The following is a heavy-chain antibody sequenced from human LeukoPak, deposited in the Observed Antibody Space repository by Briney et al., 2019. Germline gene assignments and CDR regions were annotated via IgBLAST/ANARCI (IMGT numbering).Heavy chain of an antibody. CDR1: GFPLSSYS. CDR2: ISSSSITI. V-gene: IGHV3-48*04. D-gene: IGHD3-3*01. CDR3: ARVQNDFWSGYYFDY. J-gene: IGHJ4*02. Sequence: GGSLRLSCAVSGFPLSSYSINWVRQAPGKGLEWVSYISSSSITIYYADSVKGRFTTSRDNAKNTLYLQMNSLRAEDTAVYYCARVQNDFWSGYYFDYWGQGTLVTVSS.